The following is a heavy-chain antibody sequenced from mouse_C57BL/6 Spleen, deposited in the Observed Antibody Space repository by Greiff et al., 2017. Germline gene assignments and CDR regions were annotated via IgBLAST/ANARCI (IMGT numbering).Heavy chain of an antibody. CDR3: TTNWGGY. CDR1: GFNIKDDY. V-gene: IGHV14-4*01. CDR2: IDPENGDT. Sequence: VQLQQSGAELVRPGASVKLSCTASGFNIKDDYMHWVKQRPEQGLEWIGWIDPENGDTEYASKFQGKATITADTSSNTAYLQLSSLTSEDTAVYYCTTNWGGYWGQGTTLTVSS. D-gene: IGHD4-1*01. J-gene: IGHJ2*01.